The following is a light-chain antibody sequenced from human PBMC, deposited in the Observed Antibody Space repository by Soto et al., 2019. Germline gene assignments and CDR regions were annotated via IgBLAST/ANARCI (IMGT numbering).Light chain of an antibody. V-gene: IGKV3-20*01. J-gene: IGKJ2*01. CDR3: QHYDSSPPST. Sequence: IVLTQSPGTLSLSPGKRATLSCRASQSVRSAYLAWYRHKPGQAPRLLIYDASKRPTGIPDRFSGGGSGTDFTLTISRLEPEDFAVYYCQHYDSSPPSTFGQGTKLEIK. CDR1: QSVRSAY. CDR2: DAS.